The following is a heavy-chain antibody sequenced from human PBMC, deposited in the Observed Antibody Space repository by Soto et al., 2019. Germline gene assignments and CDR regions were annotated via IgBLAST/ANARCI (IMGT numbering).Heavy chain of an antibody. D-gene: IGHD6-19*01. J-gene: IGHJ4*02. Sequence: QVQLQESGPGLVKPSQTLSLTCTVSGGSISSGDYYWSWIRQPPGKGLEWIGYIYYSGSTYYNPSLKSRVTIPVDTSKNQFSLKLSSVTAADTAVYYCARVRGEIAVAGLYFDYWGQGTLVTVSS. CDR2: IYYSGST. CDR3: ARVRGEIAVAGLYFDY. CDR1: GGSISSGDYY. V-gene: IGHV4-30-4*01.